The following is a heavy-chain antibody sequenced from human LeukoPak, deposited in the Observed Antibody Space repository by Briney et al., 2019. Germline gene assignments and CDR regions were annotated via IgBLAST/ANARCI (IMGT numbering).Heavy chain of an antibody. D-gene: IGHD2-21*01. Sequence: GGSLRLSCAASAFTFSTYWMHWVRQVPGKGLVWVSRMNSDGSTTNYADSVKGRFTISRDNAKNTLYLQMNSLRAEDTAVYYCARAPGVAVADYYFDFWGQRTLVTVSS. J-gene: IGHJ4*02. V-gene: IGHV3-74*01. CDR3: ARAPGVAVADYYFDF. CDR1: AFTFSTYW. CDR2: MNSDGSTT.